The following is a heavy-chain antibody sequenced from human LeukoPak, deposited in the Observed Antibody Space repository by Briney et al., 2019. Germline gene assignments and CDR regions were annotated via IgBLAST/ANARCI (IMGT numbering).Heavy chain of an antibody. CDR3: AKSSYYDILTGYFRGGAFDI. CDR2: IYSGHYGGGT. V-gene: IGHV3-66*01. CDR1: GFTVNSNY. Sequence: PGGSLRLSCVASGFTVNSNYMSWVRQAPGKGLEWVSFIYSGHYGGGTFYADSVKDRFTISRDNSKNTLYLQMDSLRAEDTAVYYCAKSSYYDILTGYFRGGAFDIWGQGTMVTVSS. J-gene: IGHJ3*02. D-gene: IGHD3-9*01.